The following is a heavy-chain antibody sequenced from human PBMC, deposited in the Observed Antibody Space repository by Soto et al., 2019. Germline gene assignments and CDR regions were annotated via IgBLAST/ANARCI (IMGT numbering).Heavy chain of an antibody. D-gene: IGHD2-8*01. V-gene: IGHV3-7*05. Sequence: EVQLVESGGGLVQPGESLRLSCAASGFTFSDYWMTWVRQAPGKGLEWVANIKKDESKKSYLDSVRGRFTISRDNARNSLYVQIDSLRAEHTALYYCSGDVSPGSDLYYLEAFDMWGQGVMVTVSS. CDR1: GFTFSDYW. J-gene: IGHJ3*02. CDR3: SGDVSPGSDLYYLEAFDM. CDR2: IKKDESKK.